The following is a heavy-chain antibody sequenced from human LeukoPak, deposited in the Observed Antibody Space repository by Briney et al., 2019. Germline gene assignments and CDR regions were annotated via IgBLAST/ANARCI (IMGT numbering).Heavy chain of an antibody. CDR3: ARVDSSSAPHFDY. CDR2: IIPILGIA. J-gene: IGHJ4*02. Sequence: GASVKVSCKASGGTFSSYAISWVRQAPGQGLEWMGRIIPILGIANYAQKFQGRVTITADKSTSTAYMELSSLRSEDTAVYYCARVDSSSAPHFDYWGQGTLVTVSS. V-gene: IGHV1-69*04. CDR1: GGTFSSYA. D-gene: IGHD6-6*01.